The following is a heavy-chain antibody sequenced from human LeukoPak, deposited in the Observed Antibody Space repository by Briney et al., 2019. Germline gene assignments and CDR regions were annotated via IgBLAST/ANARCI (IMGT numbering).Heavy chain of an antibody. J-gene: IGHJ2*01. D-gene: IGHD4-17*01. CDR2: INHSGST. V-gene: IGHV4-34*01. CDR3: ARAGYGAFRIFDL. CDR1: GGSFSGYY. Sequence: SETLSLTCAVYGGSFSGYYWSWIRQPPGKGLEWTGEINHSGSTNYNPSLKSRVTISVDTSKNQFSLKLSSVTAADTAVYYCARAGYGAFRIFDLWGRGTLVTVSS.